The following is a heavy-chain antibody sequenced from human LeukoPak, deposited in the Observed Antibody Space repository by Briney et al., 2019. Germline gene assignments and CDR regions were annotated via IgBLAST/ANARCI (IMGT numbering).Heavy chain of an antibody. CDR3: ARDASYCSSTSCDYYYYGMDV. D-gene: IGHD2-2*01. CDR1: GYTFTDFA. CDR2: INPGSGDT. Sequence: ASVKVSCKASGYTFTDFALHWVRQAPGQSLEWMGWINPGSGDTKSSQKFRDRVTITRDTSANTAYMQLTRLKSEDTAVYYCARDASYCSSTSCDYYYYGMDVWGQGTTVTVSS. J-gene: IGHJ6*02. V-gene: IGHV1-3*01.